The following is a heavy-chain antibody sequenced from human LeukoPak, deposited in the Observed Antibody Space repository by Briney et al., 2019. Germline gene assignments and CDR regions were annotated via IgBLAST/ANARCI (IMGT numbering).Heavy chain of an antibody. Sequence: GSSVKVSFKVSGYTLTELSIHWVRQAPGKGQEWMGGFDPEDGETIYAQKFQGRVTMTEDTCTDTAYMELSSLRSEDTAVYYCATDRVLRIAAAGILWYYWGQGTLVTVSS. J-gene: IGHJ4*02. D-gene: IGHD6-13*01. CDR2: FDPEDGET. CDR3: ATDRVLRIAAAGILWYY. CDR1: GYTLTELS. V-gene: IGHV1-24*01.